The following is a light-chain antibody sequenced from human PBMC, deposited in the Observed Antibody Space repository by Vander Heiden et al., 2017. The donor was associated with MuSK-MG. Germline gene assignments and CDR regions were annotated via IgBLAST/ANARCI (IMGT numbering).Light chain of an antibody. Sequence: QSVLTQPPSTSGTPGQTVNISCSGSSSNIGGHSVIWYQQLPGAAPKLVIYRNNQRPSGVPDRFSASKSGTSASLAISGLQSEDEADYDGAAWDDSLDGDGCGTGTKVT. V-gene: IGLV1-44*01. CDR3: AAWDDSLDGDG. CDR2: RNN. CDR1: SSNIGGHS. J-gene: IGLJ1*01.